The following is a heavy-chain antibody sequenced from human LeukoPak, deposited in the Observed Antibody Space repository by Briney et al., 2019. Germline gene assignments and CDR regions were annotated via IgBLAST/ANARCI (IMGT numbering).Heavy chain of an antibody. J-gene: IGHJ4*02. CDR3: AGNADYYDSSGYNY. CDR1: GYTFTGYY. Sequence: ASVKVSCKASGYTFTGYYMHWVRQAPGQGLEWMGRINPNSGGTNYAQKFQGRVTMTRDTSISTAYMELSRLRPDDTAVYYCAGNADYYDSSGYNYWGQGTLVTVSS. D-gene: IGHD3-22*01. V-gene: IGHV1-2*06. CDR2: INPNSGGT.